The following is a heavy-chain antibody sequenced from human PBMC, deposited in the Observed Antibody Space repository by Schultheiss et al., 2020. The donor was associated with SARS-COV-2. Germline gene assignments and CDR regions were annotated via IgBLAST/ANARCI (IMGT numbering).Heavy chain of an antibody. J-gene: IGHJ4*02. CDR2: VSYDGSDK. V-gene: IGHV3-30*12. CDR1: GFRFSGYG. Sequence: GGSLRLSCAASGFRFSGYGMNWVRQAPGKGLEWVAVVSYDGSDKYYADSVKGRFTISRDNAKNSLYLQMNSLRAGDTAVYYCARDRHQWLLPFDYWGQGTLVTVSS. D-gene: IGHD3-22*01. CDR3: ARDRHQWLLPFDY.